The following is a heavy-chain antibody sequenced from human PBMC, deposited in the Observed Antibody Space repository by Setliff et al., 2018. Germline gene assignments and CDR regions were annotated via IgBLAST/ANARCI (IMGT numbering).Heavy chain of an antibody. V-gene: IGHV4-61*09. D-gene: IGHD1-1*01. CDR1: GDSISSRRNY. Sequence: SETLSLTCTVSGDSISSRRNYWGWFRQPAGKELEWIGQIYTSWSTNYNPSLKSRVTISLDTSKNQFSLKLSSVTAADTAVYYCARTGTYRYFDYWGQGTLVTVSS. CDR3: ARTGTYRYFDY. CDR2: IYTSWST. J-gene: IGHJ4*02.